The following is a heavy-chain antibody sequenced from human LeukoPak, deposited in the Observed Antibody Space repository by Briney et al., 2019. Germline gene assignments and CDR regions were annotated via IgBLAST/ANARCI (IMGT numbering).Heavy chain of an antibody. J-gene: IGHJ6*03. CDR3: ARVIPDYYYYYYMDV. Sequence: SETLSPTCTVSGGSISSSSYYWGWIRQPPGKGLEWIGSIYYSGSTYYNPSLKSRVTISVDTSKNQFSLKLSSVTAADTAVYYCARVIPDYYYYYYMDVWGKGTTVTVSS. CDR2: IYYSGST. V-gene: IGHV4-39*01. D-gene: IGHD2-21*01. CDR1: GGSISSSSYY.